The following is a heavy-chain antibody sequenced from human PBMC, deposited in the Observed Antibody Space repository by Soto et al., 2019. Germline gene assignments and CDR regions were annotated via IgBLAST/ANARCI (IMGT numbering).Heavy chain of an antibody. D-gene: IGHD2-15*01. CDR2: IRSKANSYAT. Sequence: PGGSLRLSCAASGFTFSGPAMHWVRQASGKGLEWVGRIRSKANSYATAYAASVKGRFTISRDDSKNTAYLQMNSLKTEDTAVYYCHTVVVAAVDDYWGQGTLVTVSS. CDR3: HTVVVAAVDDY. CDR1: GFTFSGPA. V-gene: IGHV3-73*01. J-gene: IGHJ4*02.